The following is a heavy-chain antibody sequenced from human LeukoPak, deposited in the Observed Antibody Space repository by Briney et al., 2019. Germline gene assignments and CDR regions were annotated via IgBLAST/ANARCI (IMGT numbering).Heavy chain of an antibody. CDR3: ARWLLLYSQQVYFDY. CDR1: GFTFSSYW. V-gene: IGHV3-7*01. J-gene: IGHJ4*02. Sequence: GGSLRLSCAASGFTFSSYWMSWVRQAPGKGLEWVANIEQDGSEKYYVDSVKGRFTISRDNAKNSLYLQMNSLRAEDTAVYYCARWLLLYSQQVYFDYWGQGTLVTVSS. CDR2: IEQDGSEK. D-gene: IGHD3-22*01.